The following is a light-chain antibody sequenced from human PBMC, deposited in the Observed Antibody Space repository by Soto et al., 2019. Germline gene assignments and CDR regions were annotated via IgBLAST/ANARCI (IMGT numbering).Light chain of an antibody. CDR3: SSFAGSNNSGYV. V-gene: IGLV2-8*01. CDR2: EIN. CDR1: SSDVGAYDY. Sequence: QSALTQPPSASGSPGQSVTISCTGTSSDVGAYDYVSWYQQHPGKAPKLMIYEINKRPSGVPDRFSGSKSGNTASLTVSGLKAEDEADYYCSSFAGSNNSGYVLGTGTKVTVL. J-gene: IGLJ1*01.